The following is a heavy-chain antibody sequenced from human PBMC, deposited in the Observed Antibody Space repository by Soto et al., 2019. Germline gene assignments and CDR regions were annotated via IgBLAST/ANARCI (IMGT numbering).Heavy chain of an antibody. CDR1: GFTFSSYA. Sequence: QVQLVESGGGVVQPGRSLRLSCAASGFTFSSYAMHWVRQAPGKGLEWVAVISYDGSNKYYADSVKGRFTISRDNSKNTLYLQMNSLRAEDTAVYYCARGGYETDAFDIWGQGTMVTVSS. CDR2: ISYDGSNK. V-gene: IGHV3-30-3*01. CDR3: ARGGYETDAFDI. D-gene: IGHD2-2*01. J-gene: IGHJ3*02.